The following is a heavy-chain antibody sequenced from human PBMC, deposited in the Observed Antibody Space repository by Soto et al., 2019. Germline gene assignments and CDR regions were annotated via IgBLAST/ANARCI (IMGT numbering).Heavy chain of an antibody. D-gene: IGHD6-13*01. CDR2: ISSSSSYI. J-gene: IGHJ5*02. Sequence: EVQLVESGGGLVKPGGSLRLSCAASGFTFSSYSMNWVRQAPGKGLEWVSSISSSSSYIYYADSVKGRFTISRDNAKNSLYLQMNSLRAEETAVYYCESDVGIAAASTIGWFDPWGQGTLVTVSS. V-gene: IGHV3-21*01. CDR3: ESDVGIAAASTIGWFDP. CDR1: GFTFSSYS.